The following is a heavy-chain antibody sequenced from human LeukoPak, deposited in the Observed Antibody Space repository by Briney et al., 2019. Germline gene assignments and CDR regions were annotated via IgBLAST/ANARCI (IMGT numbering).Heavy chain of an antibody. CDR1: GGSIGSSSYY. D-gene: IGHD6-13*01. Sequence: SETLSLTCTVSGGSIGSSSYYWGWIRQPPGKGLEWIGSIYYSGSTYYNPSLKSRVTISVDTSKNQFSLKLSSVTAADTAVYYCARLSISSGTIDYWGQGTLVTVSS. CDR3: ARLSISSGTIDY. CDR2: IYYSGST. J-gene: IGHJ4*02. V-gene: IGHV4-39*01.